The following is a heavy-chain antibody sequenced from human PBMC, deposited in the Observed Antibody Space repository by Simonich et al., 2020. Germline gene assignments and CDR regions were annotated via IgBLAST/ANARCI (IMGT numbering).Heavy chain of an antibody. J-gene: IGHJ3*02. CDR1: GGSISSSSYY. CDR2: IYYSGST. D-gene: IGHD6-13*01. CDR3: ARHAGFAFDI. V-gene: IGHV4-39*01. Sequence: QLQLQESGPGLVKPSETLSLTCTVSGGSISSSSYYWGWVRQPPGKGLEWIGSIYYSGSTSYNPSLKRRVTISVDTSKNQFSLKLSSVTAADTAVYYCARHAGFAFDIWGQGTMVTVSS.